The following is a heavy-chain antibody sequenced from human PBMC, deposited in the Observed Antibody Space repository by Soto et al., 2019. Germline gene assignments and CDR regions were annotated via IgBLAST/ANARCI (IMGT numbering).Heavy chain of an antibody. D-gene: IGHD6-19*01. CDR3: AREGQWLQFDY. J-gene: IGHJ4*02. Sequence: GGSLRLSCAASGFTFSSYSMNWVRQAPGKGLEWVSSISSSSSYIYYADTVKGRFTISRDNAKNSLYLQMNSPRAEDTAVYYCAREGQWLQFDYWGQGTLVTVSS. CDR2: ISSSSSYI. CDR1: GFTFSSYS. V-gene: IGHV3-21*06.